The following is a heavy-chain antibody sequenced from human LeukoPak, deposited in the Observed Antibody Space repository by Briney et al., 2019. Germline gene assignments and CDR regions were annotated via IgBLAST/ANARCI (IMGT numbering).Heavy chain of an antibody. CDR1: GFIVSSNY. Sequence: GGSLRLSCAASGFIVSSNYMNWVRQAPGKGLEWVSSISSSSSYIYYADSVKGRFTISRDNAKNSLYLQMNSLRAEDTAVYYCARALDGDYWGQGTLVTVSS. D-gene: IGHD5-24*01. V-gene: IGHV3-21*01. CDR3: ARALDGDY. CDR2: ISSSSSYI. J-gene: IGHJ4*02.